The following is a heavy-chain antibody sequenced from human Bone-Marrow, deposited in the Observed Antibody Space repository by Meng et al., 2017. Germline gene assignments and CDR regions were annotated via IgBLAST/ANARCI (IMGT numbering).Heavy chain of an antibody. J-gene: IGHJ4*02. D-gene: IGHD2-21*02. Sequence: SVKVSCKASGYTFTSYYMHWVRQAPGQGLEWMGGIIPIFGTANYAQKFQGRVTITTDESTSTAYMELSSLRSEDTAVYYCASYCGGDCYEGGYWGQGTLVTVSS. CDR1: GYTFTSYY. V-gene: IGHV1-69*05. CDR3: ASYCGGDCYEGGY. CDR2: IIPIFGTA.